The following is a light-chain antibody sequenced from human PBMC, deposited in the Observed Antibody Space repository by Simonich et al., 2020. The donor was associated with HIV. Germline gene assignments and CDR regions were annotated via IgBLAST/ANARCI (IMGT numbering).Light chain of an antibody. CDR2: EDN. CDR3: QSYDRSNRV. J-gene: IGLJ2*01. Sequence: NFMLTQPHSVSESPGKTVTTSCTRSSGSIASNYVQWYQQRPGSAPTTVIYEDNQRPSGVPDRFSGSIDSSSNSASLTISGLKTEDEADYYCQSYDRSNRVFGGGTKLTVL. CDR1: SGSIASNY. V-gene: IGLV6-57*03.